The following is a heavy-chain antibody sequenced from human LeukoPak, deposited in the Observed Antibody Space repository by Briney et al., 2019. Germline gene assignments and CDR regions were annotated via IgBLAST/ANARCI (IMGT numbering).Heavy chain of an antibody. CDR3: ARFNGNGRLDH. V-gene: IGHV1-18*01. J-gene: IGHJ4*02. D-gene: IGHD2-8*01. Sequence: ASVKVSCTASGYTFNSYGISWVRQAPGRGLEWMGWISLYNDNGNYVEKLRGRVTMTADTSTNTAYMELRSMRSDDTAVYYCARFNGNGRLDHWGQGTLVTVSS. CDR1: GYTFNSYG. CDR2: ISLYNDNG.